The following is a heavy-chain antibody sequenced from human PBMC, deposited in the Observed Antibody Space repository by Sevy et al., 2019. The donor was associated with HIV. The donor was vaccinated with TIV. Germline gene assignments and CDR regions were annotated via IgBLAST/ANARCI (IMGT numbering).Heavy chain of an antibody. J-gene: IGHJ3*02. CDR2: IYYSGST. Sequence: SETLSLTCTVSGGSISSGGYYWSWIRQHPGKGLEWIGYIYYSGSTYYNPSLKSRVTISVDTSKNQFSLELSSVTAADTAVYYCARGYYDSSGYYYLDIWGQGTMVTVSS. D-gene: IGHD3-22*01. CDR3: ARGYYDSSGYYYLDI. V-gene: IGHV4-31*03. CDR1: GGSISSGGYY.